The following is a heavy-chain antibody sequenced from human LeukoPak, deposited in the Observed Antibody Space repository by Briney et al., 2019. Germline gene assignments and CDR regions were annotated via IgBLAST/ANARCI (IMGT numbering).Heavy chain of an antibody. J-gene: IGHJ4*02. CDR2: IYYSGST. CDR1: GGSISSYY. Sequence: SETLSLTCTVSGGSISSYYWSWIRQPPGKGLEWIGYIYYSGSTNYNPSLKSRVTISVDTSKNQFSLKLSSVTAADTAVYYCARESQGGWFGELLGPTPYFDYWGQGTLVTVSS. V-gene: IGHV4-59*12. D-gene: IGHD3-10*01. CDR3: ARESQGGWFGELLGPTPYFDY.